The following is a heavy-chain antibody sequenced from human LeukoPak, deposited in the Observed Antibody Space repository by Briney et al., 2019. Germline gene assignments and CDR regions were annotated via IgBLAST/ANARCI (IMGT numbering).Heavy chain of an antibody. D-gene: IGHD5-24*01. V-gene: IGHV3-7*04. J-gene: IGHJ4*02. CDR1: GFTFSSYS. CDR3: TRVGYIDEGIDY. CDR2: IKQDGSKK. Sequence: GSLRLSCAASGFTFSSYSMNWVRQAPGKGLEWVANIKQDGSKKSYVDSVKGRFTISRDNAKNSLYLQMNSLRAEDTAIYYCTRVGYIDEGIDYWGRGTLVTVSS.